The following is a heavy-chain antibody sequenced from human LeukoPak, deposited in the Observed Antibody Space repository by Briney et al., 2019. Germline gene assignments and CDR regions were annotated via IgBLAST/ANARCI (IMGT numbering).Heavy chain of an antibody. J-gene: IGHJ4*02. CDR1: GFTFDDYG. D-gene: IGHD6-13*01. Sequence: GGSLRLSCAASGFTFDDYGMSWVRQAPGKGLEWVSGINWNSGSIGYADSVKGRFTISRDNAKNSLYLQMNSLRAEDTALYYCAKDIEGAAADNGLDYWGQGTLVTVSS. CDR2: INWNSGSI. CDR3: AKDIEGAAADNGLDY. V-gene: IGHV3-20*04.